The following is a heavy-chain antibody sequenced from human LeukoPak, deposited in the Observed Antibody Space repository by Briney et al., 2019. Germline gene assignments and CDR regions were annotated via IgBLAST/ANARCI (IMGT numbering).Heavy chain of an antibody. CDR2: IKVDGLST. Sequence: GRCLRLSCAASTSTFSSYWMHWVSQPPGKGMGWVSYIKVDGLSTTYPASVKARFTISRPKARSTLYWQLNTLRTGQRITYNCARDRGYTQDYWGQGTLVTVSS. CDR3: ARDRGYTQDY. J-gene: IGHJ4*02. CDR1: TSTFSSYW. V-gene: IGHV3-74*01. D-gene: IGHD5-24*01.